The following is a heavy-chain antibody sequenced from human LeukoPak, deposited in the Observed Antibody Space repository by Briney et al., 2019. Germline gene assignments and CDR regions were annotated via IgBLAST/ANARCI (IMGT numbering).Heavy chain of an antibody. CDR1: GYTFTSYG. CDR3: ARAGRGWYFDL. J-gene: IGHJ2*01. CDR2: ISAYNGNT. Sequence: ASVKVSCKASGYTFTSYGISWVRRDPGQAREWMGWISAYNGNTNYAQKLQGRITMTTDTSTSTAYMELRRPRSDDTDVYSCARAGRGWYFDLWGRGTLVIVAS. D-gene: IGHD1-26*01. V-gene: IGHV1-18*01.